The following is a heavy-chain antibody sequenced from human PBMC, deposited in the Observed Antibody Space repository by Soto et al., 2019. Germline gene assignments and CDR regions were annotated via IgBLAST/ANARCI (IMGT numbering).Heavy chain of an antibody. CDR1: GGSFSGYY. CDR2: INHSGST. J-gene: IGHJ4*02. Sequence: QVQLQQWGAGLLKPSETLSLTCAVYGGSFSGYYWSWIRQPPGKGLEWIGEINHSGSTNYNPSLKILVTISVDTSKNQFSLKLSSVTAADTAVYYCARGRFSLLLFGEFYFDYWGQGTLVTVSS. CDR3: ARGRFSLLLFGEFYFDY. D-gene: IGHD3-10*01. V-gene: IGHV4-34*01.